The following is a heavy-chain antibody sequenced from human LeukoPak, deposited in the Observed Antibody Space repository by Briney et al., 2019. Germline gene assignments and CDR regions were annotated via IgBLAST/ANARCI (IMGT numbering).Heavy chain of an antibody. CDR2: IYYSGST. CDR3: VRGGIQLYFDY. D-gene: IGHD5-18*01. J-gene: IGHJ4*02. CDR1: GGSISSGGYY. Sequence: SETLSLTCTVSGGSISSGGYYWSWIRQHPGKGLEWIGYIYYSGSTYCNPSLKSRVTISVDTSKNQFSLKLSSVTAADTAVYYCVRGGIQLYFDYWGQGTLVTVSS. V-gene: IGHV4-31*03.